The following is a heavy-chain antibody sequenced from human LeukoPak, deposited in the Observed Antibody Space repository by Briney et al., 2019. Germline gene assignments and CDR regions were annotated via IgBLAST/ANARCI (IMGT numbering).Heavy chain of an antibody. V-gene: IGHV3-64*01. Sequence: GGSLRLSCAASGFTFSRYAMHWVRQVPGKGLQFVSAISTSGGSTSYANSVRGRFTISRDNSKNTLHLQMGSLRAEDMAVYYCARDDGGYGSGSHYYFYSMDVWGQGTTVTVSS. J-gene: IGHJ6*02. CDR3: ARDDGGYGSGSHYYFYSMDV. D-gene: IGHD3-10*01. CDR2: ISTSGGST. CDR1: GFTFSRYA.